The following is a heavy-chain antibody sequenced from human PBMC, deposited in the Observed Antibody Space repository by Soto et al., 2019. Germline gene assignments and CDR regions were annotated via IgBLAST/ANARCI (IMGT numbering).Heavy chain of an antibody. D-gene: IGHD3-10*01. V-gene: IGHV4-59*12. CDR3: ARGRRITMVRGVILNNWFDP. J-gene: IGHJ5*02. Sequence: SETLSLTCTVSGGSISSYYWGWIRQHPGKGLEWIGYIYYSGSTYYNPSLKSRVTISVDTSKNQFSLKLSSVTAADTAVYYCARGRRITMVRGVILNNWFDPWGQGTLVTVSS. CDR2: IYYSGST. CDR1: GGSISSYY.